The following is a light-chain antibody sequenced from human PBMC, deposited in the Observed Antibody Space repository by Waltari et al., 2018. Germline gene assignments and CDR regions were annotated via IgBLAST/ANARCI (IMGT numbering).Light chain of an antibody. CDR3: AAWDDSLNGVV. V-gene: IGLV1-36*01. CDR2: YDD. CDR1: SSNIRNHP. J-gene: IGLJ2*01. Sequence: QSVLTQPPSVSEAPRHRVTTSCSGSSSNIRNHPLHWYQQLPGKAPKLLIYYDDLLPSGVSDRFSGSKSGTSASLAISGLQSDDEADYYCAAWDDSLNGVVFGGGTKLTVL.